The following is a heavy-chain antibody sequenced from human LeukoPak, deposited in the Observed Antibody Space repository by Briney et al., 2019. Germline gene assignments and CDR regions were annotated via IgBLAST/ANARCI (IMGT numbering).Heavy chain of an antibody. D-gene: IGHD1-26*01. J-gene: IGHJ4*02. Sequence: NTGGSLRLSCAASGFTFSDYYMSWIRQAPGKGLEWVSYISSSGSTIYYADSVKGRFTISRDNSKNTLYLQMNSLRAEDTAVYYCARGRSGSYYDYWGQGTLVTVSS. V-gene: IGHV3-11*04. CDR2: ISSSGSTI. CDR3: ARGRSGSYYDY. CDR1: GFTFSDYY.